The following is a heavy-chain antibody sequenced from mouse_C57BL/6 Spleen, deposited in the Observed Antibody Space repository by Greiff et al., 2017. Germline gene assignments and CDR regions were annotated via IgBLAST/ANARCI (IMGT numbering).Heavy chain of an antibody. CDR3: TRGYYGYDRAMDY. Sequence: VKLVESGAELVRPGASVTLSCKASGYTFTDYEMHWVKQTPVHGLEWIGAIDPETGGTAYNQKFKGKAILTADKSSSTAYMELRSLTSEDSAVYYCTRGYYGYDRAMDYWGQGTSVTVSS. J-gene: IGHJ4*01. CDR1: GYTFTDYE. CDR2: IDPETGGT. D-gene: IGHD2-2*01. V-gene: IGHV1-15*01.